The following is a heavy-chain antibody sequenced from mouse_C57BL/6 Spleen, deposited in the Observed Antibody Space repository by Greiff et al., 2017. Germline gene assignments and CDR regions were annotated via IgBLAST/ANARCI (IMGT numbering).Heavy chain of an antibody. D-gene: IGHD1-1*01. CDR2: LYPRDGST. Sequence: VKLQQSDAELVKPGASVKISCKVSGYTFTDHTIHWMKQRPEQGLEWIGYLYPRDGSTKYNEKFTGKATLTADKSSSTAYVQLNSLTSEDSAVYFCARSSITTVVEGGFAYWGQGTLVTVAA. V-gene: IGHV1-78*01. CDR1: GYTFTDHT. CDR3: ARSSITTVVEGGFAY. J-gene: IGHJ3*01.